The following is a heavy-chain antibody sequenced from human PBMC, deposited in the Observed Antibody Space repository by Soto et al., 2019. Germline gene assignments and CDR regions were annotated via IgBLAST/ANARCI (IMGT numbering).Heavy chain of an antibody. D-gene: IGHD2-21*01. Sequence: QIQLVQSEGEVKKPGASVKVSCKTSGYTFTNYGVTWVRQAPGQGLEWMGWLNTYNGNTKYAQRFQGRVTMTSDTSASTAYVELRSLRADDTAVYYCARAQTPTECDFGGQGTLVTVSS. J-gene: IGHJ4*02. V-gene: IGHV1-18*01. CDR3: ARAQTPTECDF. CDR1: GYTFTNYG. CDR2: LNTYNGNT.